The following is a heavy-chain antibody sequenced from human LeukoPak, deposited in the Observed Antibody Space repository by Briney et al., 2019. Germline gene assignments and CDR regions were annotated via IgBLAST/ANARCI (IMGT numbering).Heavy chain of an antibody. CDR3: ATVFQQRGYNYMDV. J-gene: IGHJ6*03. CDR1: GSSLMFLS. CDR2: FDPEKAET. V-gene: IGHV1-24*01. Sequence: ASVKVSCKVSGSSLMFLSMHWVRQAPGKGLEWMGGFDPEKAETMYAQQFQGRVTMTEDTSTDTGYLEVSSLRSEDTAVYYCATVFQQRGYNYMDVWGGETTVTVSS. D-gene: IGHD6-13*01.